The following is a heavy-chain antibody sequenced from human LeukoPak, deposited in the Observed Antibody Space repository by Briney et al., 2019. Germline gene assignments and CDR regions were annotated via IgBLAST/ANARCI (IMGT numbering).Heavy chain of an antibody. CDR2: IKQDGSEK. CDR1: GFTFSTYW. V-gene: IGHV3-7*01. J-gene: IGHJ5*02. CDR3: AREQRISMIMISRIWFDP. D-gene: IGHD3-22*01. Sequence: AGGSLRLSCAASGFTFSTYWMHWVRQAPGKGLEWVANIKQDGSEKYYVDSVKGRFTISRDNAKNSLYLQMNGLRAEDTAVYYCAREQRISMIMISRIWFDPWGQGTLVTVSS.